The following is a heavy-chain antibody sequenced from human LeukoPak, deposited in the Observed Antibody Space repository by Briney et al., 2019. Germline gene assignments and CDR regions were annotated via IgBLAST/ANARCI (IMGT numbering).Heavy chain of an antibody. J-gene: IGHJ4*02. Sequence: SVKVSCKASGGTFSSYAISWVRQAPGQGLEWMGGIIPIFGTANYAQKFQGRVTITTDESTSTAYMELSSLRSEDTAVYYCARARGGYSYGYDYWGQGTLVTVSS. CDR3: ARARGGYSYGYDY. D-gene: IGHD5-18*01. CDR2: IIPIFGTA. V-gene: IGHV1-69*05. CDR1: GGTFSSYA.